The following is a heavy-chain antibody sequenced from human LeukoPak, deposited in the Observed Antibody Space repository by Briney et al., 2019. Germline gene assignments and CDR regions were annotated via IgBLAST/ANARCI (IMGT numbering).Heavy chain of an antibody. Sequence: PSQTLSLTCTVSGGSISSGSYYWSWIRQPAGKGLEWTGRIYTSGSTNYNPSLKSRVTISVDTSKNQFSLKLSSVTAADTAVYYCAARFGADYIDYWGQGTLVTVSS. J-gene: IGHJ4*02. V-gene: IGHV4-61*02. D-gene: IGHD3-10*01. CDR2: IYTSGST. CDR3: AARFGADYIDY. CDR1: GGSISSGSYY.